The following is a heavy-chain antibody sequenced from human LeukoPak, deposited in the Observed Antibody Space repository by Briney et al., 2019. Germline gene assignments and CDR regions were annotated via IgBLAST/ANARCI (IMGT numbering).Heavy chain of an antibody. J-gene: IGHJ5*02. V-gene: IGHV3-64D*06. CDR1: GFTFSNYA. CDR3: VKDARVSGYDFLNWFDP. CDR2: ISSNGGST. Sequence: GGSLRLSCLASGFTFSNYAMHWVRQAPGKGLEYVSGISSNGGSTYYADSVKGRFTISRDNSKKTLYPQMSSLRGEDTAVYYCVKDARVSGYDFLNWFDPWGQGTLVTVSS. D-gene: IGHD5-12*01.